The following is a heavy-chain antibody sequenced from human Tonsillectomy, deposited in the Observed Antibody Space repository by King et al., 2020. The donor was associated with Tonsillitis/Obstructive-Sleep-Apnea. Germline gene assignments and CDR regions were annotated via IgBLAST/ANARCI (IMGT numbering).Heavy chain of an antibody. CDR1: GFTFSSYD. CDR3: ARDFDTIAVAGPDY. D-gene: IGHD6-19*01. CDR2: KSYDGSNK. V-gene: IGHV3-30*03. Sequence: VQLVESGGGVVQPGRSLRLSCAASGFTFSSYDMHWVRQAPGKGLEWVAIKSYDGSNKYYADSVKGRFTISRDNSKNTLYLQMNSLRAEDTAVYYCARDFDTIAVAGPDYWGQGTLVTVSP. J-gene: IGHJ4*02.